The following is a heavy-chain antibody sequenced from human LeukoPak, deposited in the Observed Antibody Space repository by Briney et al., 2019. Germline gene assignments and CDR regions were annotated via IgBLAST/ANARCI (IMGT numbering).Heavy chain of an antibody. Sequence: PWGSLRLSCAASGFTFSSYGMHWVRQAPGKGLEWVAVISYDGSNKYYADSVKGRFTISRDNSKNTLYLQMNSLRAEDTAVYYCAKEIAAAGTGYYYYGMDVWGQGTTVTVSS. V-gene: IGHV3-30*18. CDR2: ISYDGSNK. J-gene: IGHJ6*02. CDR3: AKEIAAAGTGYYYYGMDV. CDR1: GFTFSSYG. D-gene: IGHD6-13*01.